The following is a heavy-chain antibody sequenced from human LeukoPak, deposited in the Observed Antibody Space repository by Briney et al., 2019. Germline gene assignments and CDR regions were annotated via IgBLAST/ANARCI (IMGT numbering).Heavy chain of an antibody. CDR2: VNPNSGHT. CDR3: ARFDFWSGYSMEDY. CDR1: GYTFSSYD. J-gene: IGHJ4*02. V-gene: IGHV1-8*01. Sequence: ASVKVSCKASGYTFSSYDINWVRQATGQGLEWMGWVNPNSGHTGYAQKFQGRVTMTRNTSISTAYMELSSLRSEDTAVYYCARFDFWSGYSMEDYWGQGTLVTVSS. D-gene: IGHD3-3*01.